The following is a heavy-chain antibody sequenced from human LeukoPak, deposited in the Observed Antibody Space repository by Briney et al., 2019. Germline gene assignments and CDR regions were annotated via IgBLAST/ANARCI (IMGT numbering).Heavy chain of an antibody. CDR2: MNPNSGNT. Sequence: ASVTVSCKASGYTFTSYDINWVRQATGQGLEWMGWMNPNSGNTGYAQKFQGRVTITRNTSISTAYMELSSLRSEDTAVYYCARGREGWNYPNNYYYYMDVWGKGTTVTVSS. V-gene: IGHV1-8*01. CDR1: GYTFTSYD. J-gene: IGHJ6*03. D-gene: IGHD1-7*01. CDR3: ARGREGWNYPNNYYYYMDV.